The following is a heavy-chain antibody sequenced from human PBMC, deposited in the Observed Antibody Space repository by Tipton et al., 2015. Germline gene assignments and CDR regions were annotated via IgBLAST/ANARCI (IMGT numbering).Heavy chain of an antibody. V-gene: IGHV1-8*01. CDR2: MNLNSGKT. CDR3: ARWGDDASGRH. Sequence: QSGAEVKKPGASVKVSCKASGYAFITYDINWVRQATGQGLEWMGWMNLNSGKTVYAQKFQGRVAVTRNTSISTVYMELSSLTSEDTAVYYCARWGDDASGRHWGQGTLVTVSS. CDR1: GYAFITYD. D-gene: IGHD1-26*01. J-gene: IGHJ4*02.